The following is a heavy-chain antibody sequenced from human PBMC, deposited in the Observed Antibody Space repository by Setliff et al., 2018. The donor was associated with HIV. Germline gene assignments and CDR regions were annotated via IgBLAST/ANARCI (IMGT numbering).Heavy chain of an antibody. CDR2: MDNRGNT. Sequence: SETLSLTCSVSGVSISDYYWNWIRQPPGKGLEWIGYMDNRGNTNYSPSLKSRITISVDTSKNHFSLKLNSVTAADTAVYYCARSTPSIGYITGCWGQGAPVTVSS. V-gene: IGHV4-59*01. J-gene: IGHJ4*02. CDR1: GVSISDYY. CDR3: ARSTPSIGYITGC. D-gene: IGHD5-12*01.